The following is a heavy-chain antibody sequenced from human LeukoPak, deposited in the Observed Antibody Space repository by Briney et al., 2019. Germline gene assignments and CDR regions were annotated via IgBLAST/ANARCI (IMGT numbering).Heavy chain of an antibody. V-gene: IGHV3-30*04. J-gene: IGHJ4*02. CDR1: GFTFSSYA. CDR2: ISYDGSNK. Sequence: PGGSPRLSCAASGFTFSSYAMHWVRQAPGKGLEWVAVISYDGSNKYYADSVKGRFTISRDNSKNTLYLQMNSLRAEDTAVYYCAREEAGSGSYYNVYWGQGTLVTVSS. D-gene: IGHD3-10*01. CDR3: AREEAGSGSYYNVY.